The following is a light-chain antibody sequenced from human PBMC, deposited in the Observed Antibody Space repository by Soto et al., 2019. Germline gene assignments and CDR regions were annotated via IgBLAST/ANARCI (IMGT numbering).Light chain of an antibody. CDR2: AAS. CDR3: QQYGNSPMWT. CDR1: QNVAGSY. J-gene: IGKJ1*01. Sequence: EIVLTQSPGTLSLSPGERATVSCRASQNVAGSYLAGYLQKRGQAPRLLIYAASSRATGIPDRFSGYGSGTDFTLTISRLEPEDFAVYYCQQYGNSPMWTFGQGTKVEIK. V-gene: IGKV3-20*01.